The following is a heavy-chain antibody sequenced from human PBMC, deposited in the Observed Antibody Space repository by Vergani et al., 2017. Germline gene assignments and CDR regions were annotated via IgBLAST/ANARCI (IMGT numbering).Heavy chain of an antibody. Sequence: EVQLLESGGGLVQPGGSLRLSCAASGFTFSSYAMSWVRQAPGKGLEWVSYISSSGSTIYYADSVKGRFTISRDNAKNSLYLQMNSLRAEDTAVYYCAKEGSGWYGNYFDYWGQGTLVTVSS. V-gene: IGHV3-48*04. CDR3: AKEGSGWYGNYFDY. D-gene: IGHD6-19*01. CDR2: ISSSGSTI. CDR1: GFTFSSYA. J-gene: IGHJ4*02.